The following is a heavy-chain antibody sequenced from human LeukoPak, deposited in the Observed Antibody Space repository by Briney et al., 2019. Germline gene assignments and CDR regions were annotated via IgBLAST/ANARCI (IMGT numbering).Heavy chain of an antibody. D-gene: IGHD2-15*01. J-gene: IGHJ1*01. CDR3: ATSYCSGGSCYPQYFQH. V-gene: IGHV3-66*02. CDR2: LYSGGNT. Sequence: TGGSLRLSCAASGFAVSSNYMSWVRQAPGKGLEWVSLLYSGGNTYYADSAKGRFTISRDNSKNTLYLQMNSLRAEDTAVYYCATSYCSGGSCYPQYFQHWGQGTLVTVSS. CDR1: GFAVSSNY.